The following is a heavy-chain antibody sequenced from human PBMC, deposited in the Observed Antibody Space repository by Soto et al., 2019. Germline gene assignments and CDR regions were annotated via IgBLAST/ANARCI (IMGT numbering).Heavy chain of an antibody. D-gene: IGHD5-12*01. V-gene: IGHV4-39*01. CDR1: GGSISSSSYY. J-gene: IGHJ4*02. Sequence: PSETLSLTCTVSGGSISSSSYYWGWIRQPPGKGLEWIGSIYYSGSTYYNPSLKSRVTISVDTSKNQFSLKLSSVTAADTAVYYCASDGRRRGWLQLPFDYWGQGTLVTVSS. CDR2: IYYSGST. CDR3: ASDGRRRGWLQLPFDY.